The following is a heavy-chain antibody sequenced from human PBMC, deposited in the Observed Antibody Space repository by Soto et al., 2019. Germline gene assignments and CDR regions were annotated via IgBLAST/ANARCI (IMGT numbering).Heavy chain of an antibody. CDR3: ASTYSTSWYWFDP. J-gene: IGHJ5*02. D-gene: IGHD6-13*01. V-gene: IGHV2-26*04. CDR2: IFSNDDK. Sequence: QVTVKESGPVLVKPTETLTLTCTVSGFSLSNAGLGVSWIRQPPGKALEWLAHIFSNDDKSYSTSLKSRRTISKDTSKSQVVLTMTNRDPVDTATYYCASTYSTSWYWFDPWGQGTLVTVSS. CDR1: GFSLSNAGLG.